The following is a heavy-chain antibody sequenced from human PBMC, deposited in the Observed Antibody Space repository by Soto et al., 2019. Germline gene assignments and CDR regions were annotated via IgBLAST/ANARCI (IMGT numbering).Heavy chain of an antibody. J-gene: IGHJ4*02. Sequence: EVQLLESGGGLVQPGGSLRLSCAASGFTFTNYAMTWGLQALGRGLEWVSTIIATGGTFYGDTVKGRFSISRDNSRSTLYLQMNSLRADDAAIYYCARTDKFTSQSSGWANRFDCWGQGTLVTVSS. V-gene: IGHV3-23*01. CDR2: IIATGGT. CDR3: ARTDKFTSQSSGWANRFDC. D-gene: IGHD6-19*01. CDR1: GFTFTNYA.